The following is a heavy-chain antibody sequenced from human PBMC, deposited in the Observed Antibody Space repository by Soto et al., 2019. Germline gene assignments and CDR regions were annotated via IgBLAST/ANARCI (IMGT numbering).Heavy chain of an antibody. J-gene: IGHJ2*01. CDR1: GGTFSSYT. D-gene: IGHD1-26*01. CDR2: IIPILGIA. V-gene: IGHV1-69*08. Sequence: QVQLVQSGAEVKKPGSSVKVSCKASGGTFSSYTISWVRQAPGQGLEWMGRIIPILGIANYAQKFQGRVTITADKSTSTAYMELSSLRSEDTAVYYCAREARGELLGGGDLYWYFDLWGRGTLVTVSS. CDR3: AREARGELLGGGDLYWYFDL.